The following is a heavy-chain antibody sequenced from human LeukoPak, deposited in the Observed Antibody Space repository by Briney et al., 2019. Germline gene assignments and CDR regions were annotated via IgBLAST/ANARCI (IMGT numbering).Heavy chain of an antibody. CDR3: AKLYGDYSSNFDY. J-gene: IGHJ4*02. CDR1: GFTFSSYA. V-gene: IGHV3-23*01. D-gene: IGHD4-17*01. CDR2: ISGSGGST. Sequence: GGSLRLSCAASGFTFSSYAMSWVRQAPGKGLEWVSAISGSGGSTYYADPVKGRFTISRDNSKNTLYLQMNSLRAEDTAVYYCAKLYGDYSSNFDYWGQGTLVTVSS.